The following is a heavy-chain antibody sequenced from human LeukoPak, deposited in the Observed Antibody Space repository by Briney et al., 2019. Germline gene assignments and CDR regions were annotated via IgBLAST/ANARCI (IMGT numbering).Heavy chain of an antibody. CDR3: ARDYDFWSGYYHNIDY. J-gene: IGHJ4*02. D-gene: IGHD3-3*01. CDR2: ISSSSSYI. Sequence: GGSLRLSCAASGFTFSSYSMNWVRQAPGKGLEWVSSISSSSSYIYYADSVKGRFTISRDNAKNSLYLQMNSLRAEDTAVYYCARDYDFWSGYYHNIDYWGQGTLVTVSS. V-gene: IGHV3-21*01. CDR1: GFTFSSYS.